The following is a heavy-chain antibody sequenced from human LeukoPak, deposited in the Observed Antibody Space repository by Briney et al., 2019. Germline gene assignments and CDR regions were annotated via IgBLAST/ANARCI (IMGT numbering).Heavy chain of an antibody. Sequence: GGSLRLSCAASGFTFSSYAMSWVRQAPGKGLEWVSAISGSGGSTYYADSVKGRFTISRDNSKNTLYLQMNSLRAEDTAVYYCARGYCSGGSCAFDYWGQGTLVTVSS. V-gene: IGHV3-23*01. D-gene: IGHD2-15*01. CDR1: GFTFSSYA. CDR2: ISGSGGST. J-gene: IGHJ4*02. CDR3: ARGYCSGGSCAFDY.